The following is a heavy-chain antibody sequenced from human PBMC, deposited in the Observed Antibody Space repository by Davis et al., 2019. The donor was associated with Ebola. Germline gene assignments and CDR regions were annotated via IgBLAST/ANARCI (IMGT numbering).Heavy chain of an antibody. V-gene: IGHV3-33*08. CDR3: ARDLTAVAGNIFDY. CDR1: GFTFSSYA. J-gene: IGHJ4*02. Sequence: GESLKISCAASGFTFSSYAMHWVRQAPGKGLEWVAVIWYDGSNKYYADSVKGRFTISRDNSKNTLYLQMNSLRAEDTAVYYCARDLTAVAGNIFDYWGQGTLVTVSS. CDR2: IWYDGSNK. D-gene: IGHD6-19*01.